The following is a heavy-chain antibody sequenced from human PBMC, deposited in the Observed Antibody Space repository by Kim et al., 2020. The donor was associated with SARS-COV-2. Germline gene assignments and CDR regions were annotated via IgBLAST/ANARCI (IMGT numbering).Heavy chain of an antibody. CDR3: ASGGTVLRFLEWLGGMDV. J-gene: IGHJ6*02. Sequence: KGRFTISRDNAKNSLYLQMNSLRAEDTAVYYCASGGTVLRFLEWLGGMDVWGQGTTVTVSS. V-gene: IGHV3-48*03. D-gene: IGHD3-3*01.